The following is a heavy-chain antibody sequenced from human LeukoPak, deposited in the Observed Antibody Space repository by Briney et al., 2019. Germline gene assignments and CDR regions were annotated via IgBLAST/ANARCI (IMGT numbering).Heavy chain of an antibody. CDR3: AKGGLYGSGSPRYDY. Sequence: GGSLRLSCAASGLTFDDYGMSWVRQAPGKGLEWVSLISWDGDSTYYADSVKGRFTISRDNSKNSLYLQMNSLRTEDTALYYCAKGGLYGSGSPRYDYWGQGTLVTVSS. D-gene: IGHD3-10*01. CDR2: ISWDGDST. J-gene: IGHJ4*02. V-gene: IGHV3-43*02. CDR1: GLTFDDYG.